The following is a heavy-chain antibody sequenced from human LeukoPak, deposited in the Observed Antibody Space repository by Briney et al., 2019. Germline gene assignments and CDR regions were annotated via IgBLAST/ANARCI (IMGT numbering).Heavy chain of an antibody. CDR2: ISSSSSYI. J-gene: IGHJ4*02. CDR3: AGDGGSHYYDSSVH. CDR1: GFTFSSYS. D-gene: IGHD3-22*01. Sequence: PGGSLRLSCAASGFTFSSYSMNWVRQAPGRGLEWVSSISSSSSYIYYADSVKGRFTISRDNAKNSLYLQMNSLRAEDTAVYYCAGDGGSHYYDSSVHWGQGTLVTVSS. V-gene: IGHV3-21*01.